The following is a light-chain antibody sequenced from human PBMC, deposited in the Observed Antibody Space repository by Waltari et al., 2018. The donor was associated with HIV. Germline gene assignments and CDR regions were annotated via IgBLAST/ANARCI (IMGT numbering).Light chain of an antibody. Sequence: QSALTQPASGSGSPGQSITISCTETSSDVGNYNLVSWYQQYTGKAPKLLIYEVTKRPSGVSSRFSGSKSGNTASLTISDLQSEDEANYYCCSYGSSATFVVFGGGTRVTV. CDR3: CSYGSSATFVV. CDR1: SSDVGNYNL. J-gene: IGLJ2*01. CDR2: EVT. V-gene: IGLV2-23*02.